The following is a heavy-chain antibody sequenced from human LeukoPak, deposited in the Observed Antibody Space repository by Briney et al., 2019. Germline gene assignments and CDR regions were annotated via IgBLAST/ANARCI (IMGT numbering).Heavy chain of an antibody. CDR3: ARVGLTGPFDY. V-gene: IGHV1-18*01. CDR2: ISAYNGNT. J-gene: IGHJ4*02. D-gene: IGHD3-10*01. CDR1: GYTFTKYG. Sequence: GASVKVSCKASGYTFTKYGVSWVRQAPGQGLEWMGWISAYNGNTNYAQKFQGRVTMTTDTSTSTAYMELRSLRSDDTAVYYCARVGLTGPFDYWGQGALVTVSS.